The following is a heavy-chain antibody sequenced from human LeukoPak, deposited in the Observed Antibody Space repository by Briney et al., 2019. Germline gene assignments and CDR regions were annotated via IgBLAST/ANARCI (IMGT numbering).Heavy chain of an antibody. D-gene: IGHD3-10*01. CDR1: AGSISSSSYY. V-gene: IGHV4-39*01. CDR3: ARRYYYGSGVDY. J-gene: IGHJ4*02. Sequence: SETLSLTCTVSAGSISSSSYYWGWIRQPPGKGLEWIGSIYYSGSTYYNPSLKSRVTISVDTSKNQFSLKLSSVTAADTAVYYCARRYYYGSGVDYWGQGTLVTVSS. CDR2: IYYSGST.